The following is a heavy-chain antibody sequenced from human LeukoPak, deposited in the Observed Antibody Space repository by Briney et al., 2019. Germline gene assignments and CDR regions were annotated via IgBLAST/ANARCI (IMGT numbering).Heavy chain of an antibody. J-gene: IGHJ5*02. V-gene: IGHV4-4*07. CDR2: IYTSGST. Sequence: SETLSLTCTVSGGSISSYYWIWIRQPAGKGLEWIGRIYTSGSTNYNPSLKSRVTMSVHTSKNQFSLKLSSVTAADTGVYYCAREGEWELHLWGQGTLVTVSS. D-gene: IGHD1-26*01. CDR1: GGSISSYY. CDR3: AREGEWELHL.